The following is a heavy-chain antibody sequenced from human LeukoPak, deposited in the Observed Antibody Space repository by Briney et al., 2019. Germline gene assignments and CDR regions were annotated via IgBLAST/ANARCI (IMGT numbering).Heavy chain of an antibody. Sequence: PGGSLRLSCAASGFTFSSYAMSWVRQAPGKGLEWVANINQDASEKYYVESAKGRFAISRDNAKNSLYLQMNSLRAEDTAVYYWAPYYYGWGPSLGYGGQGPLATVSS. CDR1: GFTFSSYA. CDR3: APYYYGWGPSLGY. J-gene: IGHJ4*02. CDR2: INQDASEK. D-gene: IGHD3-10*01. V-gene: IGHV3-7*01.